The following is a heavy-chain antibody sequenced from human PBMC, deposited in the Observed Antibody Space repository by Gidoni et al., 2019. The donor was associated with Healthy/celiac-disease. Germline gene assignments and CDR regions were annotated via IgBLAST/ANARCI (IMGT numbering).Heavy chain of an antibody. CDR3: ARGLLAARLKVVNGYYYYYMDV. D-gene: IGHD6-6*01. J-gene: IGHJ6*03. CDR1: GGTFSSYA. V-gene: IGHV1-69*01. CDR2: IIPIFGTA. Sequence: QVQLVQSGAEVKKPGSSVKVSCKASGGTFSSYAISWVRQAPGQGLEWMGGIIPIFGTANYEQKFQGRVTITADESTSTAYMELSSLRSEDTAVYYCARGLLAARLKVVNGYYYYYMDVWGKGTTVTVSS.